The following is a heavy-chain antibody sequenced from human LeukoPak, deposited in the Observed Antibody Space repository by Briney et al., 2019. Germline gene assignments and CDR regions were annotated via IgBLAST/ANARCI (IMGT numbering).Heavy chain of an antibody. CDR1: GGSLSSGGYS. V-gene: IGHV4-30-2*01. CDR3: ARESNYYDSSGSIDY. J-gene: IGHJ4*02. D-gene: IGHD3-22*01. CDR2: IYHSGST. Sequence: SETLSLTCAVSGGSLSSGGYSWRWIRQPPGKGLVWIGYIYHSGSTYYNPSLKSRVTISVDRSKNQFSLKLSSVTAADTAVYYCARESNYYDSSGSIDYWGQGTLVTVSS.